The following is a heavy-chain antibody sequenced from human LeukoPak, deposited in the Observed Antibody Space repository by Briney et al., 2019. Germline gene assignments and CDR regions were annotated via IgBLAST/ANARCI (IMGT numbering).Heavy chain of an antibody. Sequence: PGGSLRLSCAASGFTFSDYALLWVRQAPGKGLEWVALTRYDGNNKYYADSVKGRFTISRDNSKNTLYLQMNSLRAEDTAVYYCAKRGDWNSTFSYYYYMDVWGKGTTVTVSS. CDR3: AKRGDWNSTFSYYYYMDV. CDR1: GFTFSDYA. CDR2: TRYDGNNK. J-gene: IGHJ6*03. V-gene: IGHV3-30*02. D-gene: IGHD1-7*01.